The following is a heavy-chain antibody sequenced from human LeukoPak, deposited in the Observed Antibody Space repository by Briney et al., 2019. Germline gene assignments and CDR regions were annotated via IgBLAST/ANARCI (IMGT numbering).Heavy chain of an antibody. V-gene: IGHV4-59*01. J-gene: IGHJ6*03. CDR3: ARNGRVGYPYYMDV. Sequence: PSETLSLTCSVSGGSITSYYWSWIRQPPGKGLEFIGNIHYSGSTNYSPSLKSRVTISVDTSKNQFSLKVNSVTAADTAVYYCARNGRVGYPYYMDVWGKGTTVTVSS. CDR2: IHYSGST. D-gene: IGHD5-12*01. CDR1: GGSITSYY.